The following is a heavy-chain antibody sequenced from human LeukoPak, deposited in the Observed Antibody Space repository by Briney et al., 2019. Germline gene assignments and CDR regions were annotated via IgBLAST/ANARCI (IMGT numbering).Heavy chain of an antibody. Sequence: GGSVRLSCAASGFTFSSYRMHWVRQVPGKGLVWVARINPGGSSITYADSVKGRFTISRDNAKNTLYLQMDSLRAEDTGVYYCARSNQADDYWGQGTLVTVSS. CDR1: GFTFSSYR. CDR2: INPGGSSI. J-gene: IGHJ4*02. D-gene: IGHD1-14*01. CDR3: ARSNQADDY. V-gene: IGHV3-74*01.